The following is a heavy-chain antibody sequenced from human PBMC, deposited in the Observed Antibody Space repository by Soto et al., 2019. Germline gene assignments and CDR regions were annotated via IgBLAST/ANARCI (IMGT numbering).Heavy chain of an antibody. J-gene: IGHJ2*01. CDR1: GLTFSSYV. D-gene: IGHD3-22*01. CDR3: ARGSMFSGYANWYFDL. Sequence: QVQLVESGGGVVQPGGSLRLSCAASGLTFSSYVMHWVRQAPGKGLEWVALMSYDGSRRYYAESVKGRFTISRDNSKNKLFLQINSMRTDDTAIYYCARGSMFSGYANWYFDLWGRGTLATVSS. CDR2: MSYDGSRR. V-gene: IGHV3-30-3*01.